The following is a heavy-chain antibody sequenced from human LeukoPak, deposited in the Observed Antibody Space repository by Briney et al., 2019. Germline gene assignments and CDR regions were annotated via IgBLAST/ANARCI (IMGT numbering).Heavy chain of an antibody. CDR2: IIPIFGTA. CDR1: GGTFSSYA. D-gene: IGHD4-17*01. V-gene: IGHV1-69*05. J-gene: IGHJ4*02. Sequence: ASVKVSCKASGGTFSSYAISWVRQAPGQGLEWMGRIIPIFGTANYAQKLQGRVTITTDQSTSTAYMELSSLRSEDTAVYYCAIVMGDYVSYYFDYWGQGTLVTVSS. CDR3: AIVMGDYVSYYFDY.